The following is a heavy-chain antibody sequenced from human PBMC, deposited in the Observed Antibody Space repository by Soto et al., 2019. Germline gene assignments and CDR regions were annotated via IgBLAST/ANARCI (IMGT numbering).Heavy chain of an antibody. V-gene: IGHV4-34*01. CDR1: GGSFSGYY. CDR3: ARRRERITIFGVRTKDYYYGMDV. Sequence: SETLSLACAVYGGSFSGYYWSWIRQPPGKGLEWIGEINHSGSTNYNPSLKSRVTISVDTSKNQFSLKLSSVTAADTAVYYCARRRERITIFGVRTKDYYYGMDVWGQGTTVTVS. J-gene: IGHJ6*02. D-gene: IGHD3-3*01. CDR2: INHSGST.